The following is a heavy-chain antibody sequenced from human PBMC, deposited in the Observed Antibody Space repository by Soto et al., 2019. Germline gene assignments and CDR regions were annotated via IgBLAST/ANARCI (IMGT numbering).Heavy chain of an antibody. CDR3: ATHLGWLVRGIES. V-gene: IGHV1-24*01. D-gene: IGHD6-19*01. Sequence: VQLVQSGAEVKKPGASVKVSCQVSIYTLTQLSMHWVRQIPGKGLEWMGGFDPEDGETRYAQKFQGRFTMTADTSAHTAYMELSGLTSEDTGLYSCATHLGWLVRGIESWGQGTLVTVSS. J-gene: IGHJ4*02. CDR1: IYTLTQLS. CDR2: FDPEDGET.